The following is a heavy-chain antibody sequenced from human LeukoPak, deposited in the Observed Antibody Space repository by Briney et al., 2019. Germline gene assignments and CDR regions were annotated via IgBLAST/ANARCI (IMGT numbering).Heavy chain of an antibody. V-gene: IGHV1-8*01. CDR3: AMGYDFWSGCND. D-gene: IGHD3-3*01. Sequence: ASVKVSCKASGYTFTSYDINWVRQATGQGLEWMGWMNPNSGNTGYAQKFQGRVTMTRNTSISTAYMELSSLRSEDTAVYYCAMGYDFWSGCNDWGQGTLVTVSS. J-gene: IGHJ4*02. CDR1: GYTFTSYD. CDR2: MNPNSGNT.